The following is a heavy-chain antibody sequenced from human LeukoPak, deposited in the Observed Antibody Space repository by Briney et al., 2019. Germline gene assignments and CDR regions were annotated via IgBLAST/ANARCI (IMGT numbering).Heavy chain of an antibody. CDR3: ARSASLERQDY. CDR1: EFTFSSYS. J-gene: IGHJ4*02. Sequence: GGSLRLSCAASEFTFSSYSMNWVRQAPGKGLEWVSSISSSSSYIYYADSVKGRFTISRDNAKNSLYLQMNSLRAEDTAVYYCARSASLERQDYWGQGTLVTVSS. V-gene: IGHV3-21*01. CDR2: ISSSSSYI. D-gene: IGHD1-1*01.